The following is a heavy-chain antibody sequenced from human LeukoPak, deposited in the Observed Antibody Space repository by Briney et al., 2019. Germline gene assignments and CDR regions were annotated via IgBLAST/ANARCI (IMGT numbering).Heavy chain of an antibody. D-gene: IGHD2-2*01. CDR1: GGSISSYY. CDR2: IYYSGST. V-gene: IGHV4-59*01. CDR3: ARAQLGYCSSTSCYSYYYYYMDV. Sequence: KPSETLSLTCTVSGGSISSYYWSWIRQPPGKGLEWIGYIYYSGSTNYNPSLKSRVTISVDTSKNQFSLKLSSVTAADTAVYYCARAQLGYCSSTSCYSYYYYYMDVWGKGTTVTVSS. J-gene: IGHJ6*03.